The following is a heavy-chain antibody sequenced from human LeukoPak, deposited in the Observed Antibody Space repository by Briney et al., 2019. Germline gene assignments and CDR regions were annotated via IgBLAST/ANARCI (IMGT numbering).Heavy chain of an antibody. CDR3: AKKWSGDYDSSGVNDAFDI. V-gene: IGHV1-24*01. Sequence: ASVKVSCKVSGYTLTELSMHWVRQAPGKGLEWMGGFDPEDGETIYAQKFQGRVTMTEDTSTDTAYMELSSLRAEDTAVYYCAKKWSGDYDSSGVNDAFDIWGQGTMVTVSS. J-gene: IGHJ3*02. CDR2: FDPEDGET. D-gene: IGHD3-22*01. CDR1: GYTLTELS.